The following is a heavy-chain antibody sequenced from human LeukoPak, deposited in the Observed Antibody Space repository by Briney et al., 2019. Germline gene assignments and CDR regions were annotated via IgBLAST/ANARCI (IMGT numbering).Heavy chain of an antibody. J-gene: IGHJ6*02. D-gene: IGHD6-6*01. Sequence: SETLSLTCTVSGGSISSYYWSWIRQPPGKGLEWIGYIYYSGSTNYNPSLKSRVTISVDTSKNQSSLKLSSVTAADTAVYYCARRVPNYYYGMDVWGQGTTVTVSS. CDR3: ARRVPNYYYGMDV. CDR1: GGSISSYY. V-gene: IGHV4-59*08. CDR2: IYYSGST.